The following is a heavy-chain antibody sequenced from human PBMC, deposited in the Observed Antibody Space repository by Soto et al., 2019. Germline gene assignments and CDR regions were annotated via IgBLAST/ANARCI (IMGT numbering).Heavy chain of an antibody. Sequence: QVQLQQWGAGLVKPSETLSLSCAVYGQSFSGHSWAWIRQPPGKGLEWIGEINESGSTYYNPSCKSRVTISTDTSKNQFSLKLSSVSAADTAAYFCARGSGIVALPGELEDVKYDYWGQGTLVNVSS. V-gene: IGHV4-34*01. CDR1: GQSFSGHS. J-gene: IGHJ4*02. CDR3: ARGSGIVALPGELEDVKYDY. CDR2: INESGST. D-gene: IGHD1-1*01.